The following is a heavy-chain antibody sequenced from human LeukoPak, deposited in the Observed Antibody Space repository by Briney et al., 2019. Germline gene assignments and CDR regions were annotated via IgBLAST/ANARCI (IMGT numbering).Heavy chain of an antibody. CDR1: GFTFNNYA. D-gene: IGHD1-26*01. Sequence: PGGSLRLSCAASGFTFNNYAMNWVRQAPGKGLEWVSGIASGGGTYYAESVKGRFTISGDKSKNTLYLQMNSLRAEDTAVYYCANRIGGATFYWGQGTLVTVSS. V-gene: IGHV3-23*01. J-gene: IGHJ4*02. CDR3: ANRIGGATFY. CDR2: IASGGGT.